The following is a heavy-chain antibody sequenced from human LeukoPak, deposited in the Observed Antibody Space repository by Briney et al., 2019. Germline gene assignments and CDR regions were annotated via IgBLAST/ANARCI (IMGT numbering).Heavy chain of an antibody. J-gene: IGHJ6*02. Sequence: PSETLSLTCAVSGGSISSSNWWSWVRQPPGKGLEWIGEIYHSGSTNYNPSLKSRVTISVDKSKNQFSLKLSSVTAADTAVYYCARGLTYFSGGYSMDIWGQGTTVTVSS. CDR3: ARGLTYFSGGYSMDI. CDR1: GGSISSSNW. D-gene: IGHD2-21*01. V-gene: IGHV4-4*02. CDR2: IYHSGST.